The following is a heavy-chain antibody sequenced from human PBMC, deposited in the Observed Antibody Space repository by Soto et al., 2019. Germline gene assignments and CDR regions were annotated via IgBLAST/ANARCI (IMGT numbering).Heavy chain of an antibody. D-gene: IGHD3-3*01. CDR1: GYPVTAYY. Sequence: QLHLVQSGAVVKKPGASVTVSCSASGYPVTAYYMHWVRQAPGRGLEWMGGINPATGAAKYTQTFQGRVTMPRDTSTRTVFMELSGRTSEDTAVFYCARGGGVGVAGSAAFDMWGQGTLVTVSS. CDR3: ARGGGVGVAGSAAFDM. J-gene: IGHJ3*02. V-gene: IGHV1-2*02. CDR2: INPATGAA.